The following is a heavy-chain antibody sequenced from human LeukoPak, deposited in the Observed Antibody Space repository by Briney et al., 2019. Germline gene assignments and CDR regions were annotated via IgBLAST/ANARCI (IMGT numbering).Heavy chain of an antibody. V-gene: IGHV1-18*01. CDR1: GGTFISYA. CDR2: ISPYSGST. Sequence: ASVKVSCKASGGTFISYAITWVRQAPGQGLEWMGWISPYSGSTNYAQKLQGRVTMSTDTSTSTAYMELRSLRSDDTAVYYCARDPDIILVPAAMINDYWGQGTLATVSS. D-gene: IGHD2-2*01. CDR3: ARDPDIILVPAAMINDY. J-gene: IGHJ4*02.